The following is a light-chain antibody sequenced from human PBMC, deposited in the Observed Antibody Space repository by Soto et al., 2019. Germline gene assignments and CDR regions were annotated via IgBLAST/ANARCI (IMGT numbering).Light chain of an antibody. V-gene: IGLV2-23*02. CDR2: EVS. CDR3: CSYAGSSTR. CDR1: SSDVGSYNL. J-gene: IGLJ1*01. Sequence: QSVLTQPASVSGSPGQSITISCTGTSSDVGSYNLVSWYQQHPGKAPKLMIYEVSKRPSGVSNRFSGSKSGNTASLTISGLQAEDEADYYCCSYAGSSTRFGTGTKVTVL.